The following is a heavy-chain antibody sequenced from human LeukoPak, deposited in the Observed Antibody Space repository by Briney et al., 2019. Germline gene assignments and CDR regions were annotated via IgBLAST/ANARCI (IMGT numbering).Heavy chain of an antibody. CDR2: INPNSGGT. CDR3: ARDGSRGYSGYDSDS. CDR1: GGTFSSYA. D-gene: IGHD5-12*01. J-gene: IGHJ5*01. Sequence: ASVKVSCKASGGTFSSYAISWVRQAPGQGLEWMGWINPNSGGTNYAQKFQGRVTMTRDTFISTAYMELSSLRSDDTAVYYCARDGSRGYSGYDSDSWGQGTLVTVSS. V-gene: IGHV1-2*02.